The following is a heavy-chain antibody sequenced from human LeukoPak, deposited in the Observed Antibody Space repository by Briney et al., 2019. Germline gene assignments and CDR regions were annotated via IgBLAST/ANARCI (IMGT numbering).Heavy chain of an antibody. CDR2: INSDGSST. V-gene: IGHV3-74*01. Sequence: GGSLRLSCAASGFTFSRYWMHWVRQAPGKGLVWVSRINSDGSSTSYADSVRGRFTISRDNAENTLYLQMNSLRAEDTAVYYCAATRYSSSSYDYWGQGTLVTVSS. J-gene: IGHJ4*02. CDR3: AATRYSSSSYDY. CDR1: GFTFSRYW. D-gene: IGHD6-6*01.